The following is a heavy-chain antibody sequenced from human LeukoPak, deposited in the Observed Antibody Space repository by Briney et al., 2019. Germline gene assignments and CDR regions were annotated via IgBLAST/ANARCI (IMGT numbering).Heavy chain of an antibody. CDR1: GFSFADEY. CDR2: SRSKDYGGTT. Sequence: PGGSLRLSCAVSGFSFADEYMSWIRQAPGKGLEWVGFSRSKDYGGTTDYAASVRGRFTISRDDSKGIGYLQMNSLKSEDTAVYYCTSDSSGWTDFDYWGQGTLVTVSS. V-gene: IGHV3-49*03. D-gene: IGHD6-19*01. J-gene: IGHJ4*02. CDR3: TSDSSGWTDFDY.